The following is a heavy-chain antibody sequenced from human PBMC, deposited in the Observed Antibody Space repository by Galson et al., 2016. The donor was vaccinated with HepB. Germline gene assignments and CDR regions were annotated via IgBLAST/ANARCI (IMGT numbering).Heavy chain of an antibody. CDR1: GYSIASGSF. Sequence: ETLSLTCIVSGYSIASGSFWGWIRQPPGQGLEWIGSVYHSGAYYNPSLKSRVTISLDTANNQFSLRLSSVTAADTAIYFCARSRYGSGSYFADFWGQGALVTVSS. CDR2: VYHSGA. CDR3: ARSRYGSGSYFADF. J-gene: IGHJ4*02. V-gene: IGHV4-38-2*02. D-gene: IGHD3-10*01.